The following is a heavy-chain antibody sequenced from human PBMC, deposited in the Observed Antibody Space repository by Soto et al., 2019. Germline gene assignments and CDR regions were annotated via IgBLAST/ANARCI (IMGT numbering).Heavy chain of an antibody. CDR2: IYSGGST. V-gene: IGHV3-53*01. CDR3: ARGGYAGDLIVGVFDY. CDR1: GFTVSSNY. Sequence: GGSLRLSCAASGFTVSSNYMSWVRQAPGKGLEWVSVIYSGGSTYYADSVKGRFTISRDNSKNTLYLQMNSLRAEDTAVYYCARGGYAGDLIVGVFDYWGQGTLVTVSS. D-gene: IGHD3-22*01. J-gene: IGHJ4*02.